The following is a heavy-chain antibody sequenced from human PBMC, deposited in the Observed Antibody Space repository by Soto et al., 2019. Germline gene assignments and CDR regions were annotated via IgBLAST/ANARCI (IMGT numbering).Heavy chain of an antibody. D-gene: IGHD2-21*02. CDR1: GGSISVEHYH. CDR2: IHYSGSV. V-gene: IGHV4-30-4*01. CDR3: VREDDGGDRDYYGLDV. J-gene: IGHJ6*02. Sequence: QVQLQESDPGLVRPPQTLSLTCTVSGGSISVEHYHWTWIRQPPGKGLEWIGYIHYSGSVYYNPSLQSRLSMSVDTSKNLFSLKLASVTAADTAVYFCVREDDGGDRDYYGLDVWGQGTTVTVSS.